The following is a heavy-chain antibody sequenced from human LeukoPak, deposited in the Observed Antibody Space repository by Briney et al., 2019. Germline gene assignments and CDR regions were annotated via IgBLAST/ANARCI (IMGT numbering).Heavy chain of an antibody. CDR2: ISWNSGSI. J-gene: IGHJ5*02. V-gene: IGHV3-9*01. CDR3: AKDGRAAAWYMWFDP. CDR1: GFTFDDYA. Sequence: GGSLRLSCAASGFTFDDYAMHWVRQAPGKGLEWVSGISWNSGSIGYADSVKGRFTISRDNAKNSLYLQMNSLRAEDTALYYCAKDGRAAAWYMWFDPWGQGTLVTVSS. D-gene: IGHD6-13*01.